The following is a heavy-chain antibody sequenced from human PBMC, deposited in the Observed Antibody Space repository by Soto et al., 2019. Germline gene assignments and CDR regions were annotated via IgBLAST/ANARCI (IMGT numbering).Heavy chain of an antibody. Sequence: QVQMVQSGAEVKRPGASVKVSCKASGYTFTDYYVHWVRQAPGQGLEWMGFINPRNGATTYAQRFQGRVTMTRDTSINTAYVDLRGLRSDDTAVYYCARVEGSASSAGDWGQGTLVTVSS. CDR2: INPRNGAT. CDR1: GYTFTDYY. CDR3: ARVEGSASSAGD. V-gene: IGHV1-2*02. J-gene: IGHJ4*02. D-gene: IGHD6-6*01.